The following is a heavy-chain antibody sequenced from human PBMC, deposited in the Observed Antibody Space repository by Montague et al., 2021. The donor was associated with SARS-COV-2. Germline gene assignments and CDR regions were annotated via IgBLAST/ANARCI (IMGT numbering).Heavy chain of an antibody. CDR1: GGSISSGSYY. CDR2: IYTSGTT. Sequence: TLSLTCTVSGGSISSGSYYWSWIRQPAGKGLEWIGRIYTSGTTDYSFSLKSRVTISVDTSKNQFSLKLTSVTAADTAVYYCARAHSGSWAHLDNWGQGSLVPFSP. J-gene: IGHJ4*02. CDR3: ARAHSGSWAHLDN. D-gene: IGHD5-12*01. V-gene: IGHV4-61*02.